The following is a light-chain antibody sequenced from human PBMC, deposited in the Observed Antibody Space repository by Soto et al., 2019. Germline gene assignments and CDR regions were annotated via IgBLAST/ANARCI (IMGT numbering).Light chain of an antibody. CDR2: AAS. V-gene: IGKV1-6*01. CDR3: LQDYGDSWT. J-gene: IGKJ1*01. Sequence: TQMTQSPLSLSASVGEKIIITCRASRDVGSDVSWYQQKPGQAPKRVIYAASNLYTGVPSRFSGRRSGTEFTLTISSLQPEDFASYYCLQDYGDSWTFGQGTKVDIK. CDR1: RDVGSD.